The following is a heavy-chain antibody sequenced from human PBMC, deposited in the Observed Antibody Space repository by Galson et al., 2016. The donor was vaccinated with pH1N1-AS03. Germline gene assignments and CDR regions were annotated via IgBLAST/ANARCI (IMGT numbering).Heavy chain of an antibody. CDR2: IYPVDSDT. D-gene: IGHD2-2*01. V-gene: IGHV5-51*01. CDR3: ARHREYQVLSSAMDV. Sequence: QSGAEVKKPGESLQISCKGSGSSFTNHWIAWVRQMPGKGLEWMGFIYPVDSDTRYSPSFQGQVTISADKSVNTAYLQWSSLKASDTAIYYCARHREYQVLSSAMDVWGQGTTVTVS. CDR1: GSSFTNHW. J-gene: IGHJ6*02.